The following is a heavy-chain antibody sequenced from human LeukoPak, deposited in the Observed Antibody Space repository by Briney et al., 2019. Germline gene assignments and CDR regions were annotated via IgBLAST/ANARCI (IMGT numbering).Heavy chain of an antibody. CDR2: GHHSEST. CDR3: ARAYYDFWSGSEYYFDY. D-gene: IGHD3-3*01. CDR1: GDSVTSTY. V-gene: IGHV4-59*02. J-gene: IGHJ4*02. Sequence: SETLSLTCSVSGDSVTSTYWSWIRQPPGKGLEWIAYGHHSESTNYNPSLKSRVTISVDTSKNQFSLKLSSVTAADTAVYYCARAYYDFWSGSEYYFDYWGQGTLVTVSS.